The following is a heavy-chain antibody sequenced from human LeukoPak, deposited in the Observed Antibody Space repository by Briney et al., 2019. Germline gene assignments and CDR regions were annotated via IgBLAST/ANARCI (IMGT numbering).Heavy chain of an antibody. J-gene: IGHJ6*03. CDR2: ISYSGST. V-gene: IGHV4-31*03. CDR3: ARDRGGRESFYYIDI. D-gene: IGHD3-10*01. Sequence: SETLSLTCTVSGIPSTSGGYHWSWIRQLPGKDLEWIGSISYSGSTYYNPSLKSRVTISRDTSKNQFSLQLTSVTAADTALYYCARDRGGRESFYYIDIWDEGTKVTVSS. CDR1: GIPSTSGGYH.